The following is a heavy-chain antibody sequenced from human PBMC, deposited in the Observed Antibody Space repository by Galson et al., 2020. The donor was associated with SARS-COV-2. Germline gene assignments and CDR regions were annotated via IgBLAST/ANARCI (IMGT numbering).Heavy chain of an antibody. D-gene: IGHD3-3*01. CDR3: ARDFLGDFWSGYYSALSYYYYMDV. Sequence: SLKISCAASGFTFDDYAMHWVRQAPGKGLEWVSGISWNSGSIDYADSVKGRFTISRDNSKNTLYLQMNSLRAEDTAVYYCARDFLGDFWSGYYSALSYYYYMDVWGKGTTVTVSS. V-gene: IGHV3-9*01. CDR2: ISWNSGSI. CDR1: GFTFDDYA. J-gene: IGHJ6*03.